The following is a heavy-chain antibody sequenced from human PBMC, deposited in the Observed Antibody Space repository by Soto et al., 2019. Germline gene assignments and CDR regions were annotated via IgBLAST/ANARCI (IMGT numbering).Heavy chain of an antibody. CDR2: INHSGST. Sequence: SETLSLTCAVYGGSFSGYYWIWIRQPPGKGLEWIGEINHSGSTNYNPSLKSRVTISVDTSKNQFSLKLSSVTAADTAVYYCARGRSSGWPKVSYYGMDVWGQGTTVTVSS. V-gene: IGHV4-34*01. CDR1: GGSFSGYY. D-gene: IGHD6-19*01. CDR3: ARGRSSGWPKVSYYGMDV. J-gene: IGHJ6*02.